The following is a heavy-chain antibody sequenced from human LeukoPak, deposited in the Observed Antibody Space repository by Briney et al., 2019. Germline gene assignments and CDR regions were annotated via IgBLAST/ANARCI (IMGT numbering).Heavy chain of an antibody. CDR3: AREVPEYCSSTSCHIQSLLLYYYYVDV. J-gene: IGHJ6*03. V-gene: IGHV4-59*11. Sequence: SETLTLTCTVSGGSNSSHYWSWIRQPPGKGLEWIGYSDYSGRTNYNPSLKSRVTISVDTSKNQFSLKLSSVTAADTAMYYCAREVPEYCSSTSCHIQSLLLYYYYVDVWGRGTTVTVSS. D-gene: IGHD2-2*01. CDR2: SDYSGRT. CDR1: GGSNSSHY.